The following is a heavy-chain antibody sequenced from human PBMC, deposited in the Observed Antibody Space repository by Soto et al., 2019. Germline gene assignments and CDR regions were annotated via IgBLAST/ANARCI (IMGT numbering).Heavy chain of an antibody. CDR3: ARGSYGSSTAFYGMDV. Sequence: SATLSLTCTVSGGTISVYYWSLLRKPPGKGLEWIGYIYYSGSTNYNPSLKSRVTISVDTSKNQFSLKLSSVTAADTAVYYCARGSYGSSTAFYGMDVWGQGTTVTVSS. CDR1: GGTISVYY. V-gene: IGHV4-59*01. CDR2: IYYSGST. D-gene: IGHD6-13*01. J-gene: IGHJ6*01.